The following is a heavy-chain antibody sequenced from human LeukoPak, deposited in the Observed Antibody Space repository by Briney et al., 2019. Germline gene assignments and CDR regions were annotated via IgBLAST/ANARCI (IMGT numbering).Heavy chain of an antibody. D-gene: IGHD2-15*01. J-gene: IGHJ5*02. CDR3: ARVSSGYCSGGSCYSGAGGFDP. CDR1: GGSISSYY. Sequence: PSETLSLTCPVSGGSISSYYWSWIRQPAGKGLEWIGRIYTSGSTNYNPSLKSRVTMSVDTSKNQFSLKLSSVTAADTAVYYCARVSSGYCSGGSCYSGAGGFDPWGQGTLVTVSS. CDR2: IYTSGST. V-gene: IGHV4-4*07.